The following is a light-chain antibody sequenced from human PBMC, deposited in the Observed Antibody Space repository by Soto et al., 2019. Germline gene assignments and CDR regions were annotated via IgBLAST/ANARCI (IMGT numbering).Light chain of an antibody. CDR3: QQYNSYPIT. CDR2: DAS. J-gene: IGKJ5*01. CDR1: QSISSW. Sequence: DIQMTQSPSTLSASVGDRATITCRASQSISSWLAWYQQKPGKVPKLLIYDASSLESGVPSRFSGSGSGTEFTLTISSLQPDDFATYYCQQYNSYPITFSQGTRLEIK. V-gene: IGKV1-5*01.